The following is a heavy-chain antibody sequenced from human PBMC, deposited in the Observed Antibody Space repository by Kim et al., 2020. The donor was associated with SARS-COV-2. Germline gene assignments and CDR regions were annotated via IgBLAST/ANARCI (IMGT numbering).Heavy chain of an antibody. CDR2: INPNSGGT. Sequence: ASVKVSCKASGYTFTGYYMHWVRQAPGQGLEWMGWINPNSGGTNYAQKFQGRVTMTRDTSISTAYMELSRLRSDDTAVYYCARVRTMVRGVIHYYYYGMDVWGQGTTVTVSS. CDR3: ARVRTMVRGVIHYYYYGMDV. J-gene: IGHJ6*02. D-gene: IGHD3-10*01. V-gene: IGHV1-2*02. CDR1: GYTFTGYY.